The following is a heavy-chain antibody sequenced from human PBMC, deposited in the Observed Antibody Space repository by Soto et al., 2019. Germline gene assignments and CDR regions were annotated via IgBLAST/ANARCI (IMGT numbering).Heavy chain of an antibody. CDR1: GGTFSSYA. CDR3: ARDGRQQLVGPGGMDV. CDR2: IIPIFGTA. V-gene: IGHV1-69*01. J-gene: IGHJ6*02. Sequence: QVQLVQSGAEVKKPGSSVKVSCKASGGTFSSYAISWVRQAPGQGLEWMGGIIPIFGTANYAQKFQGRVTITADESTSRAYMELSSLRSEDTAVYYCARDGRQQLVGPGGMDVWGQGTTVTVSS. D-gene: IGHD6-6*01.